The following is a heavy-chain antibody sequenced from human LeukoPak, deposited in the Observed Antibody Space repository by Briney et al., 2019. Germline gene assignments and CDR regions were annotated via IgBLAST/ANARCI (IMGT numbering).Heavy chain of an antibody. D-gene: IGHD2-15*01. CDR2: IYYSGST. V-gene: IGHV4-39*07. Sequence: PSETLSLTCTVSGGSISSSSYYWGWIRQPPGKGLEWIGSIYYSGSTYYNPSLKRRVTISVDTSKNQFSLELSSVTAADTAVYYCASCGSCYPREGELWYFDYWGQGTLVTVSS. CDR3: ASCGSCYPREGELWYFDY. J-gene: IGHJ4*02. CDR1: GGSISSSSYY.